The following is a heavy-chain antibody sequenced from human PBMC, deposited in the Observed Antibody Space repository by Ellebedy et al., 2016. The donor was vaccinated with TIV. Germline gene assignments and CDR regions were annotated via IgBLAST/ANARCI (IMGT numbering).Heavy chain of an antibody. CDR1: GYSFTSYW. D-gene: IGHD6-13*01. Sequence: GESLKISCKGSGYSFTSYWIGWVRQVPGKGLEWMAIIYPGDSETRYSPSFQGQVPISADRSISTAYLQWSSLKASDTAIYYCARYDGYDNAAFDYWGQGTLVTVSS. CDR3: ARYDGYDNAAFDY. CDR2: IYPGDSET. J-gene: IGHJ4*02. V-gene: IGHV5-51*01.